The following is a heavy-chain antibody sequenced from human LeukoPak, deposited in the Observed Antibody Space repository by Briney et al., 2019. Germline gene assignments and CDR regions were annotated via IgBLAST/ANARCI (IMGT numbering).Heavy chain of an antibody. CDR2: ISYDGSNK. J-gene: IGHJ4*02. D-gene: IGHD6-13*01. CDR1: GFTFSSYA. CDR3: ARGGVLSSSWSPFDY. V-gene: IGHV3-30-3*01. Sequence: GGSLRLSCAASGFTFSSYAMHWVRQAPGKGLEWVAVISYDGSNKYYADSVKGRFTISRDNSKNTLYLQMNSLRAEDTAVYYCARGGVLSSSWSPFDYWGQGTLVTVSS.